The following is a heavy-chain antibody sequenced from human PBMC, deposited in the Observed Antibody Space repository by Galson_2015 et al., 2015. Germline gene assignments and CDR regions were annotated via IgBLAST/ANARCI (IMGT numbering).Heavy chain of an antibody. V-gene: IGHV3-33*08. J-gene: IGHJ3*02. CDR2: IWYDGSNK. D-gene: IGHD3-3*01. CDR1: GFTFSSYS. CDR3: ARARGDFWSGFDAFDI. Sequence: SLRLSCAASGFTFSSYSMNWVRQAPGKGLEWVAVIWYDGSNKYYADSVKGRFTISRDNSKNTLYLQMNSLRAEDTAMYYCARARGDFWSGFDAFDIWGQGTMVTVSS.